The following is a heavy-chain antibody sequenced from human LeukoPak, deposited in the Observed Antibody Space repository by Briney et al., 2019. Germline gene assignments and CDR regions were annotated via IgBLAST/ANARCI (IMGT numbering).Heavy chain of an antibody. CDR3: ARDRGDYSDYSDFFDA. Sequence: PGGSLRLSCATSGFTFSSYGFHWVRQAPIKGLEWVAVIWYDGSKKYYADSVKGRFTISGDDSKNTVYLQMDSLRAEDTAMYYCARDRGDYSDYSDFFDAWGQGTLVTFSS. V-gene: IGHV3-33*01. D-gene: IGHD4-11*01. J-gene: IGHJ4*02. CDR1: GFTFSSYG. CDR2: IWYDGSKK.